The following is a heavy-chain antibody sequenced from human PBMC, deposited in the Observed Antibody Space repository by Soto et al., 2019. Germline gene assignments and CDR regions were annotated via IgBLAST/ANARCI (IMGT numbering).Heavy chain of an antibody. V-gene: IGHV4-39*01. CDR2: IYYSGST. J-gene: IGHJ4*02. Sequence: QLQLQESGPGLVKPSETLSLTCTVSGGSISSSRSYWGWIRQPPGKGLECIGSIYYSGSTYYSPSLKSRVTIAVETSKNQFSLKLSSVTAADTAAYSCARRGLVGATTFDYWGQGTLVTVSS. CDR3: ARRGLVGATTFDY. CDR1: GGSISSSRSY. D-gene: IGHD1-26*01.